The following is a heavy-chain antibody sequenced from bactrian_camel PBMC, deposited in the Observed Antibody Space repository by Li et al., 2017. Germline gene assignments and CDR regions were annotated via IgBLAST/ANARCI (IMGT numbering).Heavy chain of an antibody. D-gene: IGHD1*01. CDR3: VRDVSELAF. J-gene: IGHJ4*01. V-gene: IGHV3S60*01. Sequence: HVQLVESGGGSVQAGGSLTLSRVVSGFKLPNLCMGWIRQAPGQEREKIAILGADGRTGYSDSVKGRFTISRDNAKNMVYLDMNSLRPEDTAVYYCVRDVSELAFWGQGTQVTVS. CDR2: LGADGRT. CDR1: GFKLPNLC.